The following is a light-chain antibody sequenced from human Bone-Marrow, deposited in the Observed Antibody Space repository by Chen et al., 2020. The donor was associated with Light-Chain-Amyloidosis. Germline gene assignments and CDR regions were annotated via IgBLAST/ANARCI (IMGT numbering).Light chain of an antibody. Sequence: SHELTQPPSVSVSPGQTARIPCSGDTLPKQYVCWYQQKPGQAPVLVIYRDSERPSGIPERFSGSNSGTTATLTISGVQAEDVDVYDCHSTDNNVTPWLFGGVTKLTVL. CDR2: RDS. V-gene: IGLV3-25*03. CDR3: HSTDNNVTPWL. CDR1: TLPKQY. J-gene: IGLJ3*02.